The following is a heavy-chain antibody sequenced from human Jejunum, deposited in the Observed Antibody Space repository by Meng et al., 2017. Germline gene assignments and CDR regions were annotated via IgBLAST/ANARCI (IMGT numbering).Heavy chain of an antibody. CDR2: IKDSGST. CDR3: ARGNEYSNYGADF. D-gene: IGHD4-11*01. V-gene: IGHV4-34*01. Sequence: QVKLQQWGAGLLKPSETLSLTGAVYGVSISDYYWPWIRQPPGNGLESIGEIKDSGSTNYNPSLKSRVTISVDTSKSQFYLRVSSVTAADTAVYYCARGNEYSNYGADFWGQGTLVTVSS. CDR1: GVSISDYY. J-gene: IGHJ4*02.